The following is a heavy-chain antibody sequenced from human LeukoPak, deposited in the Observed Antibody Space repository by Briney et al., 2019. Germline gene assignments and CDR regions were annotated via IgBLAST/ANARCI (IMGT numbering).Heavy chain of an antibody. CDR1: GFTFSSYA. CDR2: ISGSGGST. D-gene: IGHD5-18*01. V-gene: IGHV3-23*01. Sequence: PGGSLRLSCAASGFTFSSYAMSWVRQAPGKGLEWVSGISGSGGSTYYADSVEGRFTISRDNSKNTLYLQMNSLRAEDTAVYYCAKVHTALDLLFDYWGQGTLVTVSS. CDR3: AKVHTALDLLFDY. J-gene: IGHJ4*02.